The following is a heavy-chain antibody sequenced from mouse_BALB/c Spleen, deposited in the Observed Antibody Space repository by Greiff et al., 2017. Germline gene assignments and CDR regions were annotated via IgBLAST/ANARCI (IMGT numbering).Heavy chain of an antibody. CDR2: INPSSGYT. Sequence: QVQLQQSGAELARPGASVKMSCKASGYTFTSYTMHWVKQRPGQGLEWIGYINPSSGYTNYNQKFKDKATLTADKSSSTAYMQLSSLTSEDSAVYYCARSPHYYGEGPWFAYWGQGTLVTVSA. V-gene: IGHV1-4*01. D-gene: IGHD1-2*01. J-gene: IGHJ3*01. CDR1: GYTFTSYT. CDR3: ARSPHYYGEGPWFAY.